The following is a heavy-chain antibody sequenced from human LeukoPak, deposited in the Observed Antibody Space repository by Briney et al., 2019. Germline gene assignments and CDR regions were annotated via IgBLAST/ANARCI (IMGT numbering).Heavy chain of an antibody. J-gene: IGHJ5*02. CDR3: ARGRTYGSDWYVGWCYP. D-gene: IGHD6-19*01. CDR1: GYTFTSYY. Sequence: ASVKVSCKASGYTFTSYYMHWVRQAPGQGLEWMGIINPSGGSTNYAQKFQGRVTMTRDTSTSTVYMELSSLRSEDTAVYYCARGRTYGSDWYVGWCYPWGQGTLVKDSS. CDR2: INPSGGST. V-gene: IGHV1-46*01.